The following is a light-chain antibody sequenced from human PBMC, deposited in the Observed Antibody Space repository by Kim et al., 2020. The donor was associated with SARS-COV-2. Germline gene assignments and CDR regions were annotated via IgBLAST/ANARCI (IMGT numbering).Light chain of an antibody. CDR2: RNN. J-gene: IGLJ1*01. V-gene: IGLV1-47*01. CDR3: AAWDDSLSGRV. Sequence: GHRVTISCSGSSSNIGSKYVYWYQQLPGTAPKLLIYRNNQRPSGVPDRFSGSKSGTSASLAISGLPSEDEADYDCAAWDDSLSGRVFGTGTKVTVL. CDR1: SSNIGSKY.